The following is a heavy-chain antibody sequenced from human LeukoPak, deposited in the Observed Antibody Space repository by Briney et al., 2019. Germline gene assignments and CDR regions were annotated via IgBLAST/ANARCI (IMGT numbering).Heavy chain of an antibody. CDR1: GFTFSSYG. CDR3: AKDRAQRSYFDY. Sequence: AGGSLRLSCAASGFTFSSYGMHWVRQAPGKGLEWVAFIRYDGSNKYYADSVKGRFTISRDNSKNTLYLQMNSLRAEDTAVYYCAKDRAQRSYFDYWGQGTLVTVSS. D-gene: IGHD5-24*01. V-gene: IGHV3-30*02. CDR2: IRYDGSNK. J-gene: IGHJ4*02.